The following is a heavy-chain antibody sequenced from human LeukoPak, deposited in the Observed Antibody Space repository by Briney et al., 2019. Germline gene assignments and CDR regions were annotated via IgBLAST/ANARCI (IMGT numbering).Heavy chain of an antibody. D-gene: IGHD2-21*01. J-gene: IGHJ4*02. V-gene: IGHV5-51*01. CDR2: IFPGESDT. Sequence: GESLKISCKGSGYSFSSYWIAWVRQMPGKGLEWIGIIFPGESDTRYNPSFQGQVTISADKSISAAYLQWSSLNASDTDIYYCARPKASVDGYFDYWAQGTLVTVSS. CDR3: ARPKASVDGYFDY. CDR1: GYSFSSYW.